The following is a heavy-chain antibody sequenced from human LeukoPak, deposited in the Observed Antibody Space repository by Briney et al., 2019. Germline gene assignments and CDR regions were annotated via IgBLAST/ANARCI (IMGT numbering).Heavy chain of an antibody. Sequence: SETLSLTCAVYGGPFSGYYWSWIRQPPGKGLEWIGEINHSGSTNYNPSPKSRVTISVDTSKNQFSLKLSSVTAADTAVYYCARAPLSGAPYYYYYYMDVWGKGTTVTVSS. J-gene: IGHJ6*03. CDR1: GGPFSGYY. CDR2: INHSGST. CDR3: ARAPLSGAPYYYYYYMDV. D-gene: IGHD2/OR15-2a*01. V-gene: IGHV4-34*01.